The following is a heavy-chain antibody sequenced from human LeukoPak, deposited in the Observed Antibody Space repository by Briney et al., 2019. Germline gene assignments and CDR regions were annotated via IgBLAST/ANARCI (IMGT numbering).Heavy chain of an antibody. Sequence: GGSLRLSCAASGFTFSSAWMGWVRQAPGKGLEWVGRIKSKTDGETTDYAAPVKGRFTISRDDSKNTQYLQMNSLKAEDTAVYYCTTDSLVMNYWGQGTLVTVSS. CDR1: GFTFSSAW. D-gene: IGHD2-21*01. V-gene: IGHV3-15*01. J-gene: IGHJ4*02. CDR2: IKSKTDGETT. CDR3: TTDSLVMNY.